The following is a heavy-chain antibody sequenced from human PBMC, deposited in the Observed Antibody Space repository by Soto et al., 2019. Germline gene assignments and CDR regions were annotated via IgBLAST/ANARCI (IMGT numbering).Heavy chain of an antibody. Sequence: QVQLVQTGGGGEEAGASVEGSWKASGGPLSRYTFSWGGPAPGQGLEWMGRIIPILGIANYAQKFQGRVTITADKSTSTAYMELSSLRSEDTAVYYCAMEYCSSTSCYRDYWGQGTLVTVSS. CDR2: IIPILGIA. CDR1: GGPLSRYT. CDR3: AMEYCSSTSCYRDY. J-gene: IGHJ4*02. D-gene: IGHD2-2*02. V-gene: IGHV1-69*02.